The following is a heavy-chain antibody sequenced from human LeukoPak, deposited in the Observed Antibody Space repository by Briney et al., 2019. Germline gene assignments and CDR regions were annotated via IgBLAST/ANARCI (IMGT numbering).Heavy chain of an antibody. V-gene: IGHV4-34*01. D-gene: IGHD5-24*01. J-gene: IGHJ4*02. CDR3: ARARHAGRDGYNWFDY. CDR2: INHSGST. Sequence: SETLSLTCAVYGGSFSGYYWSWIPQPPGKGLEWIGEINHSGSTNYNPSLKSRVTISVDTSKNQFSLKLSSVTAADTAVYYCARARHAGRDGYNWFDYWGQGTLVTVSS. CDR1: GGSFSGYY.